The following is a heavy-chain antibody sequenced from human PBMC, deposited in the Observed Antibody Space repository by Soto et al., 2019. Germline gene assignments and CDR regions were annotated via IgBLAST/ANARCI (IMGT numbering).Heavy chain of an antibody. Sequence: PGGSLRLSCAASGFTFSSYAMSWVRQAPGKGLEWVSAISGSGGSTYYADSVKGRFTISRDNSKNTLYLQMNSLRAENTAVYYCAKDHVVVTAMAFDYWGQGTLVTVSS. CDR2: ISGSGGST. CDR1: GFTFSSYA. J-gene: IGHJ4*02. D-gene: IGHD2-21*02. CDR3: AKDHVVVTAMAFDY. V-gene: IGHV3-23*01.